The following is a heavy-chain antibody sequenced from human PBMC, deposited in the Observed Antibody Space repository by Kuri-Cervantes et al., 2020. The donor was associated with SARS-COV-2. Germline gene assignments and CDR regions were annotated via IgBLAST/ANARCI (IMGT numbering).Heavy chain of an antibody. V-gene: IGHV3-30-3*01. Sequence: GGSLRLSCAASGFTFSSYAMHWVRQAPGKGLEWVAVISYDGSNKYYADSVKGRFTISRDNAKNSLYLQMNSLRAEDTAVYYCARDKLHSLDAFDIWGQGTMVTVSS. CDR1: GFTFSSYA. J-gene: IGHJ3*02. CDR2: ISYDGSNK. D-gene: IGHD4-11*01. CDR3: ARDKLHSLDAFDI.